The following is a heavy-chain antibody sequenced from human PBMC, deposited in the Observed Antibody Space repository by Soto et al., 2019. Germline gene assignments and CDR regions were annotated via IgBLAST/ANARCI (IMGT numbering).Heavy chain of an antibody. V-gene: IGHV1-69*01. D-gene: IGHD3-10*01. CDR1: GGTFNNYA. CDR3: AVAMVREILIFESYGMYV. CDR2: LIPNFDTP. J-gene: IGHJ6*02. Sequence: QVQLVQSGAEVKKPGSSVKVSCKTSGGTFNNYAISWVRRAPGQGLEWMGGLIPNFDTPNYAQKVQDRLTIIADESTSTVSMELRSLRSDDTAVYYCAVAMVREILIFESYGMYVWGQGTTVTVSS.